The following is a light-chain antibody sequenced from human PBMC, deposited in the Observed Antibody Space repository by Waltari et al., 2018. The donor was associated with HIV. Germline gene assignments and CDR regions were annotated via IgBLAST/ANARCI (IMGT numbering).Light chain of an antibody. Sequence: QSALTQPPSASGSPGQSVTIPCTGTSSDVGGYNYVPWYQQHPGKAPILMIYEVSKRPSGVPDRFSGSKSGNTASLTVSGLQAEDEADYYCNSYAGSNNVVFGGGTKVTVL. CDR1: SSDVGGYNY. CDR3: NSYAGSNNVV. V-gene: IGLV2-8*01. CDR2: EVS. J-gene: IGLJ2*01.